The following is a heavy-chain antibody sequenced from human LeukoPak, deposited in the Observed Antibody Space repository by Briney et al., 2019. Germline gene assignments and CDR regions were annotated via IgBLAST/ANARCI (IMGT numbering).Heavy chain of an antibody. J-gene: IGHJ3*02. CDR1: GGSFSGYY. CDR3: ARDMVLDAFDI. D-gene: IGHD3-10*01. CDR2: INHSGST. Sequence: SETLSLTCSVYGGSFSGYYWSWIRQPPGKGLEWIGEINHSGSTNYNPSLKSRVTISVDTSKNQFSLKLSSVTAADTAVYYCARDMVLDAFDIWGQGTMVTVSS. V-gene: IGHV4-34*01.